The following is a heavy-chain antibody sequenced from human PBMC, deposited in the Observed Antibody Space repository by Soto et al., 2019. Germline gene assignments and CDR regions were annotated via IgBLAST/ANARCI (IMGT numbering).Heavy chain of an antibody. J-gene: IGHJ4*02. Sequence: PGGSLRLSCAASGFTFSSYGMHWVRQAPGKGLEWVAVISYDGSNKYYADSVKGRFTISRDNSKNTLYLQMNSLRAEGTAVYYCAKIMGRYYFDYWGQGTLVTVSS. CDR3: AKIMGRYYFDY. CDR1: GFTFSSYG. CDR2: ISYDGSNK. D-gene: IGHD3-10*01. V-gene: IGHV3-30*18.